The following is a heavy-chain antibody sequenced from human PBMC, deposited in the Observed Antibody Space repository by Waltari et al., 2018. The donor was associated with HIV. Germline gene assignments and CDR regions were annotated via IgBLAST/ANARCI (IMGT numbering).Heavy chain of an antibody. CDR3: ARDFKGAVTIFGVVHNWFDP. CDR1: GYTVTCDF. J-gene: IGHJ5*02. CDR2: INANSGGT. D-gene: IGHD3-3*01. V-gene: IGHV1-2*02. Sequence: VQLVQCEAEVSKTEASVKVSFKTSGYTVTCDFLHGMVQAPGKGLEWMGWINANSGGTNYAQKFQDRVTMTRDTSISTAYMELSRLRSDDTAVYYCARDFKGAVTIFGVVHNWFDPWGQGTLVTVSS.